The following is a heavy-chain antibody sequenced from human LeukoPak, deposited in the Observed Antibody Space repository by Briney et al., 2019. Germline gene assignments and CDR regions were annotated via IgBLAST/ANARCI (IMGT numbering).Heavy chain of an antibody. D-gene: IGHD2-15*01. J-gene: IGHJ4*02. CDR3: AKESSGGNFGGN. CDR1: GFTLSSYA. CDR2: ISGSGGRT. Sequence: GGSLRLSCAASGFTLSSYAMSWVRQAPGKGLEWVSGISGSGGRTDYAGSVRGRFTISRDNSKSTVHLQMNSLRAEDTAVYYCAKESSGGNFGGNWGQGTLVTVSS. V-gene: IGHV3-23*01.